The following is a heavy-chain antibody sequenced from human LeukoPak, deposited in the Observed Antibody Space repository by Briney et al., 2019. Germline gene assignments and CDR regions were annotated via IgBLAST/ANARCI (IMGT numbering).Heavy chain of an antibody. Sequence: AGGSPRLSCAASGFTFSSYSMNWVRQTPGKGLEWVSYISSSSSTIYYADSVKGRFTISRDNAKNSLYLQMNSLRDEDTAVYYCARSLYSSSWLPAEYFQHWGQGTLVTVSS. CDR1: GFTFSSYS. J-gene: IGHJ1*01. D-gene: IGHD6-13*01. CDR3: ARSLYSSSWLPAEYFQH. CDR2: ISSSSSTI. V-gene: IGHV3-48*02.